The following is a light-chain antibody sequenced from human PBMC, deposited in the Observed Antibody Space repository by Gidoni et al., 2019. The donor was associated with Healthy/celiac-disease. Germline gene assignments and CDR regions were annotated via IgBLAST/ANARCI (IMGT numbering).Light chain of an antibody. V-gene: IGLV3-1*01. J-gene: IGLJ2*01. Sequence: SYELPQPPSASVSPGQTASITCSGDKLGDKYACWYQQKPGQSPVLVIYQDSKRPSGIPERFSGSNSGNTATLTISGTQAMDEADYYCQAWDSSLVVFGGGTKLTVL. CDR2: QDS. CDR1: KLGDKY. CDR3: QAWDSSLVV.